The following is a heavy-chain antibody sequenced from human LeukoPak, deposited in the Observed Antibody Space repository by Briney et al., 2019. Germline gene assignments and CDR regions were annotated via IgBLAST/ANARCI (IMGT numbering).Heavy chain of an antibody. J-gene: IGHJ2*01. V-gene: IGHV3-23*01. Sequence: GGSLRLSCAASGFTFSTYAMSWVRQAPGKGLEWVSPISDSGANTYYADSVRGRFTISRDNSKNTLNLQKNSLRADDTAIYSCAKSMTLQWRGFFDLWGRGTRVTVSS. CDR2: ISDSGANT. D-gene: IGHD6-19*01. CDR3: AKSMTLQWRGFFDL. CDR1: GFTFSTYA.